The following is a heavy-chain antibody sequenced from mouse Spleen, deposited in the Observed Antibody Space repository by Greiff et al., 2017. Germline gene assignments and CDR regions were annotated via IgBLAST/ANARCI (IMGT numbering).Heavy chain of an antibody. CDR2: INYDGSST. V-gene: IGHV5-16*01. J-gene: IGHJ4*01. CDR3: AREGDYYGSSYYAMDY. D-gene: IGHD1-1*01. CDR1: GFTFSDYY. Sequence: EVMLVESEGGLVQPGSSMKLSCTASGFTFSDYYMAWVRQVPEKGLEWVANINYDGSSTYYLDSLKSRFIISRDNAKNILYLQMSSLKSEDTATYYCAREGDYYGSSYYAMDYWGQGTSVTVSS.